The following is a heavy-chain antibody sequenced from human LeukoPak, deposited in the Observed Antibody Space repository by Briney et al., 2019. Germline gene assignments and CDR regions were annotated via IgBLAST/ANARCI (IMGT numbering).Heavy chain of an antibody. CDR3: ARAAVAGREGYYYYYMDV. CDR1: GDSISSHY. D-gene: IGHD6-19*01. V-gene: IGHV4-59*11. CDR2: IYYSGST. J-gene: IGHJ6*03. Sequence: SETLSLTCTVSGDSISSHYWSWIRQPPGKGLEWIGNIYYSGSTNYNPSLNSRVTMSVDTSKNQFSLRLSSVTAADTAVYYCARAAVAGREGYYYYYMDVWGKGTTVTVSS.